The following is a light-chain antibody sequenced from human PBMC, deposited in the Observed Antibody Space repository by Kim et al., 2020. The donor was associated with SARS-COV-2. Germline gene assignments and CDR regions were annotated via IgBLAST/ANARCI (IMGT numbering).Light chain of an antibody. CDR3: QQYSSYPFT. CDR1: HSISTW. V-gene: IGKV1-5*03. Sequence: ASVRDRATITCRASHSISTWLAWYQHKPGKAPNLLIYKASSLQSGVPSRCSGSGSGTEFTLTISSLQTDDFATYYCQQYSSYPFTFGGGTKVDIK. CDR2: KAS. J-gene: IGKJ4*01.